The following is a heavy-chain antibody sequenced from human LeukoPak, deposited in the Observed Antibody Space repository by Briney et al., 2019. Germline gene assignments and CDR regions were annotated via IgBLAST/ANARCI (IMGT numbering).Heavy chain of an antibody. D-gene: IGHD3-10*01. J-gene: IGHJ4*02. CDR2: IYTSGST. CDR1: GGSISSYY. CDR3: ARVGRYGSGSYLDY. Sequence: SETLSLTCTVSGGSISSYYWSWIRQPAGKGLEWIGRIYTSGSTNYNPFLKSRVTMSVDTSKNQFSLKLSSVTAADTAVYYCARVGRYGSGSYLDYWGQGTLVTVSS. V-gene: IGHV4-4*07.